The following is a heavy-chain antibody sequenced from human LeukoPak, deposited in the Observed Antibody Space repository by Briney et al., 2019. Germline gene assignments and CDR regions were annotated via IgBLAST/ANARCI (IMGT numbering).Heavy chain of an antibody. Sequence: NHGESLKISCKASGFRISNYWIGWVRQMPGEGLEWMGIIYAGDSGTRYSPSFEGQVTVSADKSINTAYMEWGSLKASDTAVYYCARRANKDGYNYDYYDYWGQGTLVSVSS. J-gene: IGHJ4*02. CDR1: GFRISNYW. V-gene: IGHV5-51*01. CDR2: IYAGDSGT. CDR3: ARRANKDGYNYDYYDY. D-gene: IGHD5-24*01.